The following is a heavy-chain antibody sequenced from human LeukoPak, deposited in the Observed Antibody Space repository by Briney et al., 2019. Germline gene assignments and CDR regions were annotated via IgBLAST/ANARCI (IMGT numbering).Heavy chain of an antibody. CDR1: GGSISSYY. Sequence: SETLSLTCTVSGGSISSYYWSWIRQPPGKGLEWIGYIYYSGSTNYNPSLKSRVTISVDTSKNQFSLKLSSVTAADTAVYYCARGVGATDYWGQGTLVTVSS. V-gene: IGHV4-59*01. CDR3: ARGVGATDY. CDR2: IYYSGST. D-gene: IGHD1-26*01. J-gene: IGHJ4*02.